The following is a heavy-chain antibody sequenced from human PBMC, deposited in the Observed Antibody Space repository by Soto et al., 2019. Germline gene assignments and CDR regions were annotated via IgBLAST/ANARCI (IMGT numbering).Heavy chain of an antibody. CDR3: ARAYSARHYYYYYYGMDV. V-gene: IGHV1-69*13. J-gene: IGHJ6*02. Sequence: GASVKVSCKASGGTFSSYAISWVRQAPGQGLEWMGGIIPIFGTANYAQKFQGRVTITADESTSTAYMELSSLRSEDTAVYYCARAYSARHYYYYYYGMDVWGQGTTVTVYS. CDR1: GGTFSSYA. D-gene: IGHD6-6*01. CDR2: IIPIFGTA.